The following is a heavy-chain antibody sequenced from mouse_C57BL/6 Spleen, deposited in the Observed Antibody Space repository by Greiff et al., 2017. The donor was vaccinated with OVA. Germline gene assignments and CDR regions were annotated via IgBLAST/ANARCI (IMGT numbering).Heavy chain of an antibody. J-gene: IGHJ1*03. CDR1: GFTFSSYA. D-gene: IGHD1-1*01. Sequence: EVKVVESGEGLVKPGGSLKLSCSASGFTFSSYAMSWVRQTPETRLEWVAYISSGGDYIYYADTVKGRFTISRDNARNTLYLQMSSLKSEDTAMYYCTRDPRYYGSSYGYFDVWGTGTTVTVSS. V-gene: IGHV5-9-1*02. CDR3: TRDPRYYGSSYGYFDV. CDR2: ISSGGDYI.